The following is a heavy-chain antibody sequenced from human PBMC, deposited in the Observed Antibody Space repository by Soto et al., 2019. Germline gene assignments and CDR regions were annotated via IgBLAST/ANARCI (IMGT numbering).Heavy chain of an antibody. D-gene: IGHD3-3*02. J-gene: IGHJ3*02. V-gene: IGHV1-3*01. CDR1: GYTFSAYT. CDR2: INVGSGNT. CDR3: TRDTETLGPRANDALDI. Sequence: QAQLVQSGAEMKKPGASVKVSCKAAGYTFSAYTMNWVRQAPGQSLEWMGWINVGSGNTRYSQNFQGRVSINRDTYTSTVYMEMTALTSEDTAMYHCTRDTETLGPRANDALDIWGQGTMVTVSS.